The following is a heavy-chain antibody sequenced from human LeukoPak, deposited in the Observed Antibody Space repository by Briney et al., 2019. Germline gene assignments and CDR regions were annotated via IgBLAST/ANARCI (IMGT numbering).Heavy chain of an antibody. CDR3: ARGSLRSRFHYYYWMDV. V-gene: IGHV3-9*01. CDR1: GFAFSDYG. Sequence: GGSLRLSCAASGFAFSDYGMHWVRQPPGKGLEWVSSITWNSNDLGYSESVKGRFTISRDRPGTSLYLYMDSLRPDDTALYYCARGSLRSRFHYYYWMDVWGKGATVIVSS. J-gene: IGHJ6*04. D-gene: IGHD3-3*01. CDR2: ITWNSNDL.